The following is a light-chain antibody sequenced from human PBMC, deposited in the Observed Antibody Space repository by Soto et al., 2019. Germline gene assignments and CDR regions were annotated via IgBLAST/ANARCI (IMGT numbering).Light chain of an antibody. Sequence: DVVMTQTPHSLSVTPGQPASISCKSSQSLLHITGETFLFCCLQKPGQSPQLLIYEVSTRVSGVPDRFRCSRSGTDSTLEICRVETDDVGIYYCMQSTQLPPTFGHGTRLEIK. J-gene: IGKJ5*01. CDR3: MQSTQLPPT. V-gene: IGKV2D-29*02. CDR2: EVS. CDR1: QSLLHITGETF.